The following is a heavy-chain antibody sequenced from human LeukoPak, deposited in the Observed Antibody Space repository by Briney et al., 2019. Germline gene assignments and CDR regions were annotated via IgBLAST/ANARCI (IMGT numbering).Heavy chain of an antibody. Sequence: GGSLRLSCAASGFSSSIYAMTWVRQAPGKGLEWVSGIGGSGGDTYSADSVKGRFPISSDNSKNTVYLQMNSLRAEDTAVYYCAKLRGSVYDVWYLDYWGQGTLVTVSS. D-gene: IGHD5/OR15-5a*01. CDR1: GFSSSIYA. V-gene: IGHV3-23*01. CDR2: IGGSGGDT. CDR3: AKLRGSVYDVWYLDY. J-gene: IGHJ4*02.